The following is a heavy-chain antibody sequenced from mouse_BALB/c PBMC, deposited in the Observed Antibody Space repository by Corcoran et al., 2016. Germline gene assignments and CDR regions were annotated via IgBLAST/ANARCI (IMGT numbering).Heavy chain of an antibody. J-gene: IGHJ4*01. CDR2: INTYTGEP. V-gene: IGHV9-3-1*01. CDR3: AREPYAMDY. CDR1: GYTFTNYG. Sequence: QIQLVQSGPELKKPGETVKSSCKASGYTFTNYGMNWVKQAPGKGLKWRGWINTYTGEPTYADDIKGRFAFSLETSASTAYLQINNLKNEDTATYFCAREPYAMDYWGQGTSVTASS.